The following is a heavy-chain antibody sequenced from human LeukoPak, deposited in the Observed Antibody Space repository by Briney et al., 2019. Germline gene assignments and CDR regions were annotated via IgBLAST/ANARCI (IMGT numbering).Heavy chain of an antibody. Sequence: SETLSHTCTVSGGSISSYYWSWIRQPAGKGLEWIGRIYSTGSTNYNPSLKSRVTISVDTSKNQFSLKLSSVTAADTAVYYCASRRDGYHDYWGQGTLVTVSS. CDR1: GGSISSYY. CDR3: ASRRDGYHDY. D-gene: IGHD5-24*01. J-gene: IGHJ4*02. CDR2: IYSTGST. V-gene: IGHV4-4*07.